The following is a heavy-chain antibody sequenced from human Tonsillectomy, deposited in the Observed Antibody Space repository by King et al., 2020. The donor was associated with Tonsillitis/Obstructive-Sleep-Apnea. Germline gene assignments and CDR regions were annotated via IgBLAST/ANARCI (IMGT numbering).Heavy chain of an antibody. CDR1: GFTFDDYA. V-gene: IGHV3-9*01. Sequence: VQLVESGGGLVQPGRSLRLSCAASGFTFDDYAMHWVRQAPGKGLEWVSGISWNSGIIDYADSVKGRSTISRDNDKNSLHLQMNSLRTEDTAVYYCAKVFPRYGWCSYRPFDIWGQGTMVTVSS. J-gene: IGHJ3*02. D-gene: IGHD3-16*02. CDR2: ISWNSGII. CDR3: AKVFPRYGWCSYRPFDI.